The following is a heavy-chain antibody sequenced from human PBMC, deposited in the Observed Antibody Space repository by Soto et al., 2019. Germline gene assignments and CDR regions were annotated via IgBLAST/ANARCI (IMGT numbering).Heavy chain of an antibody. D-gene: IGHD3-10*01. J-gene: IGHJ6*02. CDR1: GFTFSDHY. V-gene: IGHV3-30-3*01. CDR3: ARDQDAGAMGSDYYYGMDV. CDR2: ISYDGSNK. Sequence: VQLVESGGGLVQPGGSLRLSCAASGFTFSDHYMDWVRQAPGKGLEWVAVISYDGSNKYYADSVKGRFTISRDNSKNTLYLQMNSLRAEDTAVYYCARDQDAGAMGSDYYYGMDVWGQGTTVTVSS.